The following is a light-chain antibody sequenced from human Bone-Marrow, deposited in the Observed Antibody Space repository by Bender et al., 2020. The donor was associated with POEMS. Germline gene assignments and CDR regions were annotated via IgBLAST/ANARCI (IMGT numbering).Light chain of an antibody. J-gene: IGLJ3*02. Sequence: QSVLTQPPSASGTPGQRVTISCSGGSSNIGAHAVNWYQHLPGPAPKLLIYSSHRRPSEVPDRFSGSRSGTSASLAISGLQSGDEADYYCAVWDDSLNGWVFGGGTNLTVL. CDR1: SSNIGAHA. CDR2: SSH. V-gene: IGLV1-44*01. CDR3: AVWDDSLNGWV.